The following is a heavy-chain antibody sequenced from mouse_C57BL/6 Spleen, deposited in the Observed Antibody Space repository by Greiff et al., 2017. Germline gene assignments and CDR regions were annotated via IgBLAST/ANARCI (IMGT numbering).Heavy chain of an antibody. D-gene: IGHD1-1*01. J-gene: IGHJ2*02. CDR1: GYTFTDYE. Sequence: QVQLQQSGAELVRPGASVTLSCKASGYTFTDYEMHWVKQTPVHGLEWIGAIDPETGGTAYNQKFKGKAILTADKSSSTAYMELRSLTSDDSAVYFFTRSYYYCSSYLNYFDYWGQGTSLTVSS. V-gene: IGHV1-15*01. CDR2: IDPETGGT. CDR3: TRSYYYCSSYLNYFDY.